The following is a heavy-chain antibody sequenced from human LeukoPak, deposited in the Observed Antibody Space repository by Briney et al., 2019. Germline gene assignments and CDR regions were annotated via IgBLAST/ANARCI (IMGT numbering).Heavy chain of an antibody. CDR2: ISKNGENT. J-gene: IGHJ1*01. CDR1: GFLVSSYS. D-gene: IGHD6-19*01. V-gene: IGHV3-64*01. CDR3: ARVDSGSACAS. Sequence: PGGSLRLFCAVSGFLVSSYSMDWVRQAPGKGLEFVSAISKNGENTYYANSVKGRFTISRDISKNTLYLQMGSLRPDDMAVYYCARVDSGSACASWGEGILVTVSS.